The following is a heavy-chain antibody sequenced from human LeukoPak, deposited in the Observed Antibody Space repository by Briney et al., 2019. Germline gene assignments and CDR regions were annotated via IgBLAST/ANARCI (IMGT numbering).Heavy chain of an antibody. CDR3: TTSCPSGSYYLDFDY. J-gene: IGHJ4*02. Sequence: GGSLRLSCAASGFTFSDYYMSWIRQAPGKGLEWVSYISSSSSYTNYADSVKGRFTISRDNAKNSLYLQMNSLKTEDTAVYYCTTSCPSGSYYLDFDYWGQGTLVTVSS. CDR1: GFTFSDYY. D-gene: IGHD1-26*01. CDR2: ISSSSSYT. V-gene: IGHV3-11*03.